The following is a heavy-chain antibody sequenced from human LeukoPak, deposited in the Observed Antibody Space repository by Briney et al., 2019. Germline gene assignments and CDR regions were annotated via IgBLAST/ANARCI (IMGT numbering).Heavy chain of an antibody. Sequence: GGSLRLSCAASGFTFSNYRMNWVRQAPGKGLEWVSSISSSSSYIYYADSLKGRFTISRDNARNSLYLQMNSLRAEDTAVYYCARGQKYRSGYTVTELGSGYFDYWGQGPLVTVSS. CDR2: ISSSSSYI. CDR1: GFTFSNYR. V-gene: IGHV3-21*04. D-gene: IGHD5-18*01. CDR3: ARGQKYRSGYTVTELGSGYFDY. J-gene: IGHJ4*02.